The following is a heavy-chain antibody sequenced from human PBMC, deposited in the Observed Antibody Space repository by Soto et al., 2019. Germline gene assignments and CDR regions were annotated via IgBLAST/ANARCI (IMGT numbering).Heavy chain of an antibody. V-gene: IGHV4-34*01. Sequence: SETLSLTCAVYGWSFSGQYGSWIRPPPGKGLEWIGEINHSGSTNYNPSLKSRVTISVDTSKNQFSLKLSSVTAADTAVYYCARRAVQNYDFWSGYYPNPYFDYWGQGTLVTVSS. D-gene: IGHD3-3*01. J-gene: IGHJ4*02. CDR1: GWSFSGQY. CDR2: INHSGST. CDR3: ARRAVQNYDFWSGYYPNPYFDY.